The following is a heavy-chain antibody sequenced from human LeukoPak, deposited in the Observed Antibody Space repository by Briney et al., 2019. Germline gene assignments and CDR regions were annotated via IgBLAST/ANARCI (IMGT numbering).Heavy chain of an antibody. CDR3: ARASLDYDFWSGHLSDFDY. CDR2: IKQDGSEK. Sequence: GGSLRLSCAASGFTFSSYWMSWVPQAPGKGLEWVANIKQDGSEKYYVDSVKGRFTISRDNAKNSLYLQMNSLRAEDTAVYYCARASLDYDFWSGHLSDFDYWGQGTLVTASS. CDR1: GFTFSSYW. V-gene: IGHV3-7*01. D-gene: IGHD3-3*01. J-gene: IGHJ4*02.